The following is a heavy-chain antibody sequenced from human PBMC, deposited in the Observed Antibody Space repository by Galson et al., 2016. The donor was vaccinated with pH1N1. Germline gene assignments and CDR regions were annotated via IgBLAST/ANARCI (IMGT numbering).Heavy chain of an antibody. CDR1: GFSLSTSGVT. Sequence: PALVKPTQTLTLTCTFSGFSLSTSGVTVGWIRQPPGEALEWLALIYWNDDKRYSPSLKSRLTIIKDTSKTQVVLTMTNMDPVDTATYYCARFLYGDYSNWFDPWGQGTLVTVSS. CDR2: IYWNDDK. V-gene: IGHV2-5*01. D-gene: IGHD4-17*01. CDR3: ARFLYGDYSNWFDP. J-gene: IGHJ5*02.